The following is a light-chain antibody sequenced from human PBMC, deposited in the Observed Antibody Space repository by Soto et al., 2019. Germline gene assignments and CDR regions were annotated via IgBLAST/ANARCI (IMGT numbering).Light chain of an antibody. CDR3: QQYNNWSFT. CDR2: DAS. V-gene: IGKV3-15*01. CDR1: QSVSSN. J-gene: IGKJ2*01. Sequence: EIVMTQSPATLSVSPGERATLSCRASQSVSSNLAWYQQKPGQAPRLLIYDASTRATGIPTRFSGSGSGTEFTLTINSLQSEDFAVYYCQQYNNWSFTFGQGTKLEIK.